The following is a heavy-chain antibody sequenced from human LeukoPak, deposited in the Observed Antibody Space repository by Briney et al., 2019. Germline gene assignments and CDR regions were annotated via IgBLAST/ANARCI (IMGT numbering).Heavy chain of an antibody. J-gene: IGHJ4*02. Sequence: PGRSLRLSCAASGFTFSSYGMHWVRQAPGKGLEWVAVIWYDGSNKYYADSVKGRFTISRDNSKNTLYLQMNSLRAEDTAVYYCARELEVRGRISSAFDYWGQGSLVTVSS. D-gene: IGHD3-10*01. CDR3: ARELEVRGRISSAFDY. V-gene: IGHV3-33*01. CDR2: IWYDGSNK. CDR1: GFTFSSYG.